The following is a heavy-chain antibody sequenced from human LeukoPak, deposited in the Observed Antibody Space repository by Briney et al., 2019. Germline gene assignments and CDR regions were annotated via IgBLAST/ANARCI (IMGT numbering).Heavy chain of an antibody. V-gene: IGHV3-30*02. Sequence: GGSLRLSCAASRFTFSSYGMHWVRQAPGKGLDWVAFIRYDGRNKYYADSVKGRFTISRDNAKSSLYLQMNSLRDEDTAVYYCARDPYSGSYGDYYYYYMDVWGKGTTVTISS. CDR2: IRYDGRNK. CDR3: ARDPYSGSYGDYYYYYMDV. CDR1: RFTFSSYG. J-gene: IGHJ6*03. D-gene: IGHD1-26*01.